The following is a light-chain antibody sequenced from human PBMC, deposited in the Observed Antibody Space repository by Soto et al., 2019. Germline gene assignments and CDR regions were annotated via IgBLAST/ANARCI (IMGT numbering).Light chain of an antibody. J-gene: IGKJ3*01. CDR1: QSINSRY. CDR2: GAS. CDR3: QQFGSSPGFT. V-gene: IGKV3-20*01. Sequence: EIVLTQSPGTLSLSPGERATLSCRASQSINSRYLAWYQQKPGQAPRLLIYGASSRATGIPDRLSGSGSWTDVTLTISRLEHEDVAVYYCQQFGSSPGFTFGPGTKVDIK.